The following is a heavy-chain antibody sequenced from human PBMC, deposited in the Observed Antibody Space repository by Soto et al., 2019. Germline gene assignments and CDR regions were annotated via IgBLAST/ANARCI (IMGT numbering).Heavy chain of an antibody. CDR2: IIPIFGTA. V-gene: IGHV1-69*12. D-gene: IGHD1-1*01. Sequence: QVQLVQSGAEVKKPESSVKVSCKASGGTFSIYAISWVRQAPGQGLEWMGGIIPIFGTADYAQKFQGRATITAAESTSTASMELSSLRSEDTAVYYCATHLEPPYYGMDVWGQGTTVTVSS. J-gene: IGHJ6*02. CDR3: ATHLEPPYYGMDV. CDR1: GGTFSIYA.